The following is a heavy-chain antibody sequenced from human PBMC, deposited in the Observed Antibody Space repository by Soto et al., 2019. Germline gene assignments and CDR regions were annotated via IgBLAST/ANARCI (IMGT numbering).Heavy chain of an antibody. J-gene: IGHJ6*02. CDR3: ARLHSHGTYGMDV. CDR1: GVTFSSYA. CDR2: IIPIFGTA. V-gene: IGHV1-69*13. D-gene: IGHD5-18*01. Sequence: ASVKVSCKASGVTFSSYAISWVRQAPGQGLEWMGGIIPIFGTANYAQKFQGRVTITADESTSTAYMELSTLRSEDTAVYYCARLHSHGTYGMDVWGQGTTVTVSS.